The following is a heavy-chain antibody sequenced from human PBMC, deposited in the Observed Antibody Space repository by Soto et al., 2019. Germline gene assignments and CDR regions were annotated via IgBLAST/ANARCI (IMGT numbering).Heavy chain of an antibody. J-gene: IGHJ3*02. D-gene: IGHD5-18*01. Sequence: TLSLTCAVSGGSISSGGYSWSWIRQPPGKGLEWIGYIYHSGSTYYNPSLKSRVTISVDTSKNQFSLKLSSVTAADTAVYYCARRYGKNAFDIWGQGTMVTVSS. CDR3: ARRYGKNAFDI. CDR2: IYHSGST. V-gene: IGHV4-30-2*02. CDR1: GGSISSGGYS.